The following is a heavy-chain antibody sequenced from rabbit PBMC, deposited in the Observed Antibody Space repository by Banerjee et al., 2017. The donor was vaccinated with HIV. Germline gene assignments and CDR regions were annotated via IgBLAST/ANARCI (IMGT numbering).Heavy chain of an antibody. CDR2: IDPVFGIT. Sequence: QEQLVESGGGLVQPGGSLKLSCKASGFDFSSYYMSWVRQAPGKGLEWIGYIDPVFGITYYASWVNGRFTISSDNAQNTVTLQMTSLTAADTATYFCARDWRAGGDGYATDLWGPGTLVTVS. CDR3: ARDWRAGGDGYATDL. V-gene: IGHV1S47*01. CDR1: GFDFSSYY. D-gene: IGHD6-1*01. J-gene: IGHJ3*01.